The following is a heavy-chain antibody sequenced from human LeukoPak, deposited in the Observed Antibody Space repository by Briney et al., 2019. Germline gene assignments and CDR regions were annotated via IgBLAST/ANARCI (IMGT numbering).Heavy chain of an antibody. CDR3: ARVLAEMAAVWRDDVFDI. CDR1: GGSISSTSYY. V-gene: IGHV4-61*09. CDR2: IYTTGST. Sequence: SETLSLTCTVSGGSISSTSYYWSWIRQPAGKGLEWIGHIYTTGSTNYNPSLKSRVTISVDTSKNQFALRVNSVTAADTAVYYCARVLAEMAAVWRDDVFDIWGQGTMVTVSS. J-gene: IGHJ3*02. D-gene: IGHD5-24*01.